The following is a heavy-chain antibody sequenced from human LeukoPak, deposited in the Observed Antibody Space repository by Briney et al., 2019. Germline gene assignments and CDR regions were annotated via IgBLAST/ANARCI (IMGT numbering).Heavy chain of an antibody. D-gene: IGHD1-26*01. CDR2: ISYDGSNK. J-gene: IGHJ3*01. CDR3: AKAFRIVGIGNPDDAFDV. CDR1: GFTFSSYA. V-gene: IGHV3-30*04. Sequence: PGGSLRLSCAASGFTFSSYAMHWVRQAPGKGLEWGAVISYDGSNKYYADSVKGRFTISRDNSKNTLYLQLNSLRAEDSGIYYCAKAFRIVGIGNPDDAFDVWGQGTVVTVS.